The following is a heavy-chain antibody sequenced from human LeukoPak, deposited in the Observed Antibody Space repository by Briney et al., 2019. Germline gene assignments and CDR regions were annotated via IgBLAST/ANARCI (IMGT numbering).Heavy chain of an antibody. J-gene: IGHJ4*02. V-gene: IGHV3-30-3*01. Sequence: GRSLRLSCAASGFTFSSYAMHWVRQAPGKGLEWVAVISYDGSNKYYADSVKGRFTISRDNSKNTLYLQMNSLRAEDTAVYYCASLELLGYWGQGTLVTVSP. CDR1: GFTFSSYA. CDR3: ASLELLGY. CDR2: ISYDGSNK. D-gene: IGHD1-7*01.